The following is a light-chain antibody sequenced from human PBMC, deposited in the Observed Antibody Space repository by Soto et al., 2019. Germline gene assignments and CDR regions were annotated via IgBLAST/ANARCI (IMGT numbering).Light chain of an antibody. CDR2: ESS. V-gene: IGKV3-11*01. Sequence: EIVLTESPATLSLSPGERATLSCVASQNVANYLYWYQQKPGQAPRLLIYESSNRATGIAARFSGSGSGTDFTLTISSLEPEDFAVYYCHQYESSLWTFGRGTKVDIK. CDR1: QNVANY. CDR3: HQYESSLWT. J-gene: IGKJ1*01.